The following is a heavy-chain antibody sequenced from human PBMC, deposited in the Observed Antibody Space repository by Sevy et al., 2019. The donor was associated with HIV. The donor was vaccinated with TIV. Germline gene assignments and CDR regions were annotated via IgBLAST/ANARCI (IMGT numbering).Heavy chain of an antibody. Sequence: GGSLRLSCAASGITFSSYAMSWVRQAPGKGLEWVAVINNSGGSTDYADSVRGRFSISRDNPNVYLEMNSLRVEDTAVYYCVKERVGYISSWYYFDYWGQRTLVTVSS. CDR2: INNSGGST. V-gene: IGHV3-23*01. CDR3: VKERVGYISSWYYFDY. J-gene: IGHJ4*02. CDR1: GITFSSYA. D-gene: IGHD6-13*01.